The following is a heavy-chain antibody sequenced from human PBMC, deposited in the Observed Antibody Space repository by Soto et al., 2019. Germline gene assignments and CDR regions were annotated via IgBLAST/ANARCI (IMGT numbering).Heavy chain of an antibody. D-gene: IGHD3-22*01. Sequence: QVQLVQSGAEAKKPGSSVKVSCKASGGTFGSYGISWVRQAPGQGLEWMGGIIPIFGTGNYAQKFQGRVTITADESTSTAHMELSSLRSEDTAVYYCARLHGYGHYYYGMDVWGQGTTVTVSS. CDR3: ARLHGYGHYYYGMDV. CDR1: GGTFGSYG. J-gene: IGHJ6*02. CDR2: IIPIFGTG. V-gene: IGHV1-69*01.